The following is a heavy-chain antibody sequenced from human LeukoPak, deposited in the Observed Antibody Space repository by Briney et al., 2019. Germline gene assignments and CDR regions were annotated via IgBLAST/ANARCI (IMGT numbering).Heavy chain of an antibody. J-gene: IGHJ4*02. CDR1: GGTFSSYA. CDR2: IIPIFGTA. CDR3: ARDLMTTVTTSGY. V-gene: IGHV1-69*13. Sequence: SVKVSCKASGGTFSSYAISWVRQAPGQGLEWMGGIIPIFGTANYAQKFQGRVTITADESTSTAYMELSSLRSEDTAVYYCARDLMTTVTTSGYWGQGTLVTVSS. D-gene: IGHD4-17*01.